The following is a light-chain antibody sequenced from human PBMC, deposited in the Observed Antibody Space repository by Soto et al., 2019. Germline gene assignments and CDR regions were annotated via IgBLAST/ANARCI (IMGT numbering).Light chain of an antibody. CDR3: QSYDSSLGGWV. V-gene: IGLV1-40*01. CDR1: SSNIGAGYD. Sequence: QSVLTQPPSVSGAPGQRVTLSCSGGSSNIGAGYDVHWYQQLPGTAPKLLIYGSLKPPSGVPDRFSGSKSGPSASLAITGLQAEDEAYYYCQSYDSSLGGWVFGGGTKVTVL. J-gene: IGLJ3*02. CDR2: GSL.